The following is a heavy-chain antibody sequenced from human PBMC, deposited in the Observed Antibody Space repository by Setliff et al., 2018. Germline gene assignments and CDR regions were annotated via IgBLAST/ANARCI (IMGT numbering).Heavy chain of an antibody. V-gene: IGHV5-51*01. CDR2: ISPGDSDT. CDR3: ARKLWSSGWIDAFDI. J-gene: IGHJ3*02. Sequence: GESLKISCEGSGYSFSIQWIAWVRQMPGKGLEWMGIISPGDSDTRYSPSFQGQVTISVDKSINTAYLQWSSLKASDTAMYYWARKLWSSGWIDAFDIWGQGTMVTVSS. D-gene: IGHD6-19*01. CDR1: GYSFSIQW.